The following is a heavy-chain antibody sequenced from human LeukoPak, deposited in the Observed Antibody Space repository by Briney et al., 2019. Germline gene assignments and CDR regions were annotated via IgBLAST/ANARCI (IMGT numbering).Heavy chain of an antibody. CDR2: ISHVGSNK. CDR3: ARDPKTGLYYFDY. Sequence: GGSLRLSCAASGFTFSSFVMHWVRQAPGKGLEWVAVISHVGSNKYYADSVQGRFSISRDNSKNSLYLQMNSLRAEDTAVYYCARDPKTGLYYFDYWGQGTLVTVSS. V-gene: IGHV3-30-3*01. CDR1: GFTFSSFV. D-gene: IGHD3-9*01. J-gene: IGHJ4*02.